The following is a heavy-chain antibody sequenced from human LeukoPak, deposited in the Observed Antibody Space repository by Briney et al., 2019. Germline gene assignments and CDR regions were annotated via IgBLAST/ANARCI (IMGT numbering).Heavy chain of an antibody. CDR2: INHSGST. CDR3: ARPPPQLRRFDY. D-gene: IGHD3-10*01. CDR1: GGSFSGYY. Sequence: SETLSLTCAVYGGSFSGYYWSWIRQPPGKGLEWIGEINHSGSTNYNPSLTSRVTISVDTSKNQFSLKLSSVTAADTAVYYCARPPPQLRRFDYWGQGTLVTVSS. V-gene: IGHV4-34*01. J-gene: IGHJ4*02.